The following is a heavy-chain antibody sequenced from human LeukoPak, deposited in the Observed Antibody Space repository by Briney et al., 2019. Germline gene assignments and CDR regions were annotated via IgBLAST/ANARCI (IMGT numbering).Heavy chain of an antibody. CDR1: GYTFTSYG. D-gene: IGHD1-7*01. J-gene: IGHJ3*02. V-gene: IGHV1-18*01. CDR3: ARELNLQYAFDI. Sequence: AASVKVSCKASGYTFTSYGISWVRQAPGQGLEWMGWISAYNGNTNYSQKLQGRVTMTTDTSTSTAYMELRSLRSDDTAVYYCARELNLQYAFDIWGQGTMVTVSS. CDR2: ISAYNGNT.